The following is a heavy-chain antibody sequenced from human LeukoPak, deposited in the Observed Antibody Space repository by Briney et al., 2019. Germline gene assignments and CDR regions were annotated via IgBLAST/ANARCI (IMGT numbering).Heavy chain of an antibody. CDR1: GFTFSSYG. D-gene: IGHD1-26*01. CDR3: AKDHIVGVDY. V-gene: IGHV3-30*02. CDR2: IRYDGSNK. Sequence: LAGGSLRLSCAASGFTFSSYGMHWVRQAPGKGLEWVAFIRYDGSNKYYADSVKGRFTISRDNSKNTLYLQMNSLRAEDTAVCYCAKDHIVGVDYWGQGTLVTVSS. J-gene: IGHJ4*02.